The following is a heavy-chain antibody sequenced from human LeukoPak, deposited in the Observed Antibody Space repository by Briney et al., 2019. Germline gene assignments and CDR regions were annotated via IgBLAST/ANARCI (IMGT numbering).Heavy chain of an antibody. V-gene: IGHV3-23*01. CDR1: GFTFSNYA. CDR2: ISGRP. D-gene: IGHD2/OR15-2a*01. Sequence: GGSLRLSCAASGFTFSNYAMSWVRQAPGKGLEWVSAISGRPSYADSVKGRFTISRDNSKNTLYLQVNSLRAEDTAVYYCGKALDYWYFDYWGQGTLVTVSS. CDR3: GKALDYWYFDY. J-gene: IGHJ4*02.